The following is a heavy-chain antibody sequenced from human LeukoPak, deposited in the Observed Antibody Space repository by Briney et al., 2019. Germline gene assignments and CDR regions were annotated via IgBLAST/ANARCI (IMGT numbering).Heavy chain of an antibody. J-gene: IGHJ4*02. CDR2: ISSYGGST. V-gene: IGHV3-64D*09. CDR3: VKNLYSYSFDY. D-gene: IGHD2-8*01. Sequence: GGSLRLSCAASGFTFRNYGMHWVRPAPGKGREYVSTISSYGGSTYYADLMNGRFTIYRDNSKNTLYLQMSRLRAEDTAVYYCVKNLYSYSFDYWGQGTLVTVSS. CDR1: GFTFRNYG.